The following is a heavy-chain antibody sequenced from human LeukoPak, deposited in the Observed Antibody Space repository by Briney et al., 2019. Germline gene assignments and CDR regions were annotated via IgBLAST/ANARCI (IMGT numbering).Heavy chain of an antibody. J-gene: IGHJ4*02. CDR2: ISSSSSYI. CDR3: ARDPRYSSGLGVDY. CDR1: GFAFSSYS. V-gene: IGHV3-21*01. D-gene: IGHD6-19*01. Sequence: GGSLRLSCAASGFAFSSYSMNWVRQAPGKGLEWVSSISSSSSYIYYADSVKGRFTISRDNAKNSLYLQMNSLRAEDTAVYYCARDPRYSSGLGVDYWGQGTLVTVSS.